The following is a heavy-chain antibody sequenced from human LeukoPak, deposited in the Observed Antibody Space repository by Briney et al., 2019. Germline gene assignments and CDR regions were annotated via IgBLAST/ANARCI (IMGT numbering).Heavy chain of an antibody. D-gene: IGHD3-10*01. J-gene: IGHJ6*04. CDR2: VSHSGST. CDR3: ARGARGNYYRV. CDR1: GGSFSGYY. Sequence: PSETLSLTCAVYGGSFSGYYWSWIRQPPGKGLEWIGEVSHSGSTNYTPSLESRVTISVDTSKNLFPLKLSSVTAADTAVYYCARGARGNYYRVWGKGTTVTVSS. V-gene: IGHV4-34*01.